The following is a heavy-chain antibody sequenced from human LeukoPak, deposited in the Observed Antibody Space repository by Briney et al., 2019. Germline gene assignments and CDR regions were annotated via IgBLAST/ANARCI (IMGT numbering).Heavy chain of an antibody. CDR2: IGGGGAST. V-gene: IGHV3-23*01. CDR1: GCTFSNYA. CDR3: AKEGSTVARRPPFDY. D-gene: IGHD2-15*01. J-gene: IGHJ4*02. Sequence: GGSLRLSCAASGCTFSNYAMSWVRQAPGKGLEWVSAIGGGGASTYYADSVKGRFTISRDNSKNTLYLQINSLSAEDTAVYYCAKEGSTVARRPPFDYWGQGTLVTVSS.